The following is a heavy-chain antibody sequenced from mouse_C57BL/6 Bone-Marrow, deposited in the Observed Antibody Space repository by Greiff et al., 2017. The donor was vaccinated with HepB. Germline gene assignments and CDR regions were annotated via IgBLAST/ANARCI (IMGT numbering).Heavy chain of an antibody. Sequence: VQLKQSGPELVKPGASVKISCKASGYTFTDYYMNWVKQSHGKSLEWIGDINPNNGGTSYNQKFKGKATLTVDKSSSTAYMELRSLTSEDSAVYYCAREGYDAWFAYWGQGTLVTVSA. J-gene: IGHJ3*01. D-gene: IGHD2-2*01. CDR2: INPNNGGT. CDR3: AREGYDAWFAY. CDR1: GYTFTDYY. V-gene: IGHV1-26*01.